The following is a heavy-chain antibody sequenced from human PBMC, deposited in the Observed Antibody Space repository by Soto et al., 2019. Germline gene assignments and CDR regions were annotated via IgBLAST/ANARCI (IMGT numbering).Heavy chain of an antibody. J-gene: IGHJ6*02. V-gene: IGHV3-11*06. CDR1: GFIFSDYY. Sequence: QVLLVESGGGLVKAGGSLRLSCAASGFIFSDYYMSWVRQTPGKGLEWVSYISTRSTYTNYADSVKGRFTISRDNTKNSLYLQMDSLRVEDTAVYYCARDLAWKRGKVGRYYYRMDVWGQATTVTVSS. CDR3: ARDLAWKRGKVGRYYYRMDV. D-gene: IGHD1-1*01. CDR2: ISTRSTYT.